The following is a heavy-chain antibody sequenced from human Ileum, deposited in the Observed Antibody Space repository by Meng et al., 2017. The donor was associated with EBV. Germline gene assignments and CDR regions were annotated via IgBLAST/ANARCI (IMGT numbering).Heavy chain of an antibody. V-gene: IGHV1-69*01. J-gene: IGHJ4*02. CDR3: ARGGTNYYASGESFLF. D-gene: IGHD3-16*01. CDR2: SIHIFGTQ. CDR1: GGPCISYA. Sequence: QVEEGAEVRKTGSAGKVACKSAGGPCISYAFSWLVQPPGQGVEGLGGSIHIFGTQNYPQKLQGRITITADESTSTVYMELRSMRSEDTAVYYCARGGTNYYASGESFLFWGQGTLVTVSS.